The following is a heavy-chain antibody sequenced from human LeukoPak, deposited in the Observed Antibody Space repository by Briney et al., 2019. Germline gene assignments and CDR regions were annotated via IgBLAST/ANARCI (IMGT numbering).Heavy chain of an antibody. CDR1: GFTLSSYG. V-gene: IGHV3-33*01. J-gene: IGHJ5*02. D-gene: IGHD5/OR15-5a*01. CDR3: ARDVYRVDA. Sequence: RGSLRLSCAASGFTLSSYGMHWVRQAPGKGLEWVADIWYDGSKKYYADSVKGRFTISRDNSKNTLYLQMNSLRAEDTAIYYCARDVYRVDAWGQGTLVTVSS. CDR2: IWYDGSKK.